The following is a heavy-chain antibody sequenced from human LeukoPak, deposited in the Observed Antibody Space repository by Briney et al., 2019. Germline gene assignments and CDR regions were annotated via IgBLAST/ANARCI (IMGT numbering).Heavy chain of an antibody. V-gene: IGHV4-4*02. CDR1: GGSISSSNW. D-gene: IGHD3-10*01. CDR3: AKTMVRGLIMDP. J-gene: IGHJ5*02. CDR2: IYYSGTT. Sequence: SGTLSLTCAVSGGSISSSNWWSWVRPPPGKGLEWIGYIYYSGTTYYNPSLKSRVTISVDTSKDQFSLKLSSVTAADTAVYYCAKTMVRGLIMDPWGQGTLVTVSS.